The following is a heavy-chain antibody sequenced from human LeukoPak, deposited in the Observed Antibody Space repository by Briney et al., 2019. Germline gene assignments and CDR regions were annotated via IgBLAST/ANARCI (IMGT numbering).Heavy chain of an antibody. J-gene: IGHJ6*03. CDR1: GLTFSRYG. CDR3: ARAPRGYSYRPYYYYYYYMDV. CDR2: IQQDGSEK. V-gene: IGHV3-7*04. D-gene: IGHD5-18*01. Sequence: GGSLRLSCAASGLTFSRYGMSWVRQTPGKGLEWVANIQQDGSEKYYVDSVKGRFTISRDNAKNSLYLQMNSLRAEDTAVYYCARAPRGYSYRPYYYYYYYMDVWGKGTTVTVSS.